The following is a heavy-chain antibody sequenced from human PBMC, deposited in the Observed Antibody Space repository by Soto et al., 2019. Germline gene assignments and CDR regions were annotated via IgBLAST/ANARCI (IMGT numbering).Heavy chain of an antibody. CDR1: GFTFSSYA. Sequence: QVQLVESGGGVVQPGRSLRLSCAASGFTFSSYAMHWVRQAPGKGLEWVAVISYDGSNKYYADSVKGRFTISRDNSKNTLYLQMNSLRAEDTAVYYCARDLAIEVGATTDAFDIWGQGTMVTVSS. D-gene: IGHD1-26*01. CDR3: ARDLAIEVGATTDAFDI. V-gene: IGHV3-30-3*01. CDR2: ISYDGSNK. J-gene: IGHJ3*02.